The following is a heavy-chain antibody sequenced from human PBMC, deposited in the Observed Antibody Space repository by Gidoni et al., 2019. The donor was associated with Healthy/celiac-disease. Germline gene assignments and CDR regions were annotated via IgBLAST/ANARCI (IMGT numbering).Heavy chain of an antibody. CDR3: AVLRGDV. J-gene: IGHJ6*02. Sequence: LRQAPGKGLEWVSVIYSGGSTYYADSVKGRFTISRHNSKNTLYLQMNSLRAEDTAVYYCAVLRGDVWGQGTTVTVSS. V-gene: IGHV3-53*04. CDR2: IYSGGST.